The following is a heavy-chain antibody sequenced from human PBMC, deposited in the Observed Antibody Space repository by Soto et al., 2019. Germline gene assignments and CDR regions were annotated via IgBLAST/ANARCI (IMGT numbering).Heavy chain of an antibody. Sequence: GASVKVSCKASGYTFTNYYIHWVRQAPGQALEWMGWITPFNGNTNYAQKFQDRVTITRDRSMSTAYMELSSLRSEDTAMYYCARSRSKSAYCGGDCPYWYFDLWGRGTLVTVSS. CDR1: GYTFTNYY. CDR2: ITPFNGNT. D-gene: IGHD2-21*02. CDR3: ARSRSKSAYCGGDCPYWYFDL. V-gene: IGHV1-45*02. J-gene: IGHJ2*01.